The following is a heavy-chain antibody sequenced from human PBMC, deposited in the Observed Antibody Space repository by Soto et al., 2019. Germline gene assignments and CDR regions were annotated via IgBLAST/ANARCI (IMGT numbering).Heavy chain of an antibody. D-gene: IGHD6-13*01. Sequence: GGSLRLSCAASGFTFSSYGMHWVRQAPGKGLEWVAVISYDGSNKYYADSVKGRFTISRDNSKNTLYLQMNSLRAEDTAVYYCAKDWEQQRYYYYGMDVWGQGTTVTVSS. CDR3: AKDWEQQRYYYYGMDV. J-gene: IGHJ6*02. CDR2: ISYDGSNK. V-gene: IGHV3-30*18. CDR1: GFTFSSYG.